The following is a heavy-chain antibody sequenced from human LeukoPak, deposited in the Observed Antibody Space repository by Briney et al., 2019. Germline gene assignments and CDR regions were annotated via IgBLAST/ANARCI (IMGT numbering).Heavy chain of an antibody. CDR1: GFTFSSFD. J-gene: IGHJ4*02. CDR3: VRGRNNNYYDDSGYYPY. CDR2: IGTLLDT. D-gene: IGHD3-22*01. V-gene: IGHV3-13*01. Sequence: GGSLRLSCAASGFTFSSFDMHWVRQAPGKGLEWVSGIGTLLDTDYPDSLKGRFTISRENAKNSVFLQMNTVRAGDTAVYYCVRGRNNNYYDDSGYYPYWGQGTLVTVSS.